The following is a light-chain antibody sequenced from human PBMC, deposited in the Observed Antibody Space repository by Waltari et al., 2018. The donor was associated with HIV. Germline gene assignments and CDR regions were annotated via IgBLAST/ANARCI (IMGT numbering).Light chain of an antibody. CDR3: AAWDDTQNGPV. Sequence: QSVLTQPPSASGTPGQRVTISCSGSSSNIGPNTVSCYHQLPGTAPKLLIYTNNQRPSGVPARFSGSKSGTSASLAISGLQSEDEGDYYCAAWDDTQNGPVFGGGTKLTVL. CDR2: TNN. CDR1: SSNIGPNT. J-gene: IGLJ3*02. V-gene: IGLV1-44*01.